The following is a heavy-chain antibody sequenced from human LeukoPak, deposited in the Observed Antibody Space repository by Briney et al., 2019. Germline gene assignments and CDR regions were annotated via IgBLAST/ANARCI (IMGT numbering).Heavy chain of an antibody. Sequence: GGSLRLSCAASGFSFSSDIMSWVRQAPGKGLEWVSLIGTSGDTYYADSVKGRFTISRDNSKNTLYLQMNSLRAEDTAVYYCAKNQPEDVWGKGTTVTVSS. CDR1: GFSFSSDI. V-gene: IGHV3-23*01. CDR3: AKNQPEDV. CDR2: IGTSGDT. J-gene: IGHJ6*04.